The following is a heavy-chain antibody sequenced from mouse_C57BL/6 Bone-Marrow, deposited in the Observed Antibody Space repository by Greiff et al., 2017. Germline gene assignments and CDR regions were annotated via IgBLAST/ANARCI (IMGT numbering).Heavy chain of an antibody. D-gene: IGHD1-1*01. CDR3: ARGVTTFYFDY. CDR2: IDPSDSYT. Sequence: QVQLQQPGAELVMPGASVKLSCKASGYTFTSYWMHWVKQRPGQGLEWIGEIDPSDSYTNYNQKFKGKSTLTVDKSSSTAYMQLSSLTSEDSAVYDCARGVTTFYFDYWGQGTTLTVS. CDR1: GYTFTSYW. J-gene: IGHJ2*01. V-gene: IGHV1-69*01.